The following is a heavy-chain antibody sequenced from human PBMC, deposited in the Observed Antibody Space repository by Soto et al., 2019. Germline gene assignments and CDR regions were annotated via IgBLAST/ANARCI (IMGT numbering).Heavy chain of an antibody. V-gene: IGHV1-2*04. D-gene: IGHD6-13*01. CDR1: GYVFTGYY. Sequence: QVQLVQSGAEVKKPGASVKVSCKSSGYVFTGYYMHWVRQAPGQGLEWLGWINPISGDTKYAQKFKGWFTMTRDTSSNTVYMELTRLRSDDTAGYYCARDYGAAAGTSLNWFDPWGQGTLVTVSS. CDR3: ARDYGAAAGTSLNWFDP. CDR2: INPISGDT. J-gene: IGHJ5*02.